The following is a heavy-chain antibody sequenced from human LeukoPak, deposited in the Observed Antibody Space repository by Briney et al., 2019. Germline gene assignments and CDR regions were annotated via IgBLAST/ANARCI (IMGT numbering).Heavy chain of an antibody. V-gene: IGHV3-74*01. CDR1: GFAFSGYW. CDR2: INGDGYSI. Sequence: QPGGSLRLSCAASGFAFSGYWMHWARHAPGKGLVWLSRINGDGYSISCADSVKGRFTISRDNAKKTLYLQMNSLRAEDTAMYYCARGEAVAGNDHWGQGALVTVSS. D-gene: IGHD6-19*01. J-gene: IGHJ4*02. CDR3: ARGEAVAGNDH.